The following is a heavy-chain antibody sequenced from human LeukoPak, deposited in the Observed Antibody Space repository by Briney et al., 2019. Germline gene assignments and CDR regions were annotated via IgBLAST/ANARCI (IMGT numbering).Heavy chain of an antibody. CDR3: LVTTRSRGFDY. CDR2: INDSGGST. D-gene: IGHD1/OR15-1a*01. Sequence: GGSLGLSCTASGFTLSRSAMSWVRQAPGKGLEWVTAINDSGGSTFYADSVRGRFTISRDTSKNTLYLQMSSLRAEDTAVYYCLVTTRSRGFDYWGQGTLVTVSS. J-gene: IGHJ4*02. CDR1: GFTLSRSA. V-gene: IGHV3-23*01.